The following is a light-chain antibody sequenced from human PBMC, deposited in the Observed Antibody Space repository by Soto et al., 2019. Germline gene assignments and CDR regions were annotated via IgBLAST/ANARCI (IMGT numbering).Light chain of an antibody. CDR1: SSNIGGNS. Sequence: QSVLAQPPSVSSAPGQKVTISCSGSSSNIGGNSVSWYQQLPGTAPKLLIYGDNKRPSGIPDRFSGSKSGTSATLGITGFQTGDEADYYCGSWDSSLSAYVFGTGTKVTVL. V-gene: IGLV1-51*01. CDR2: GDN. CDR3: GSWDSSLSAYV. J-gene: IGLJ1*01.